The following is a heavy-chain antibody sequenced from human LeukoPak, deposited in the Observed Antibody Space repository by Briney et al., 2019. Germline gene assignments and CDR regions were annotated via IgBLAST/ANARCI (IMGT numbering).Heavy chain of an antibody. CDR3: ARLTSFGGAFFY. CDR1: GFTFSSYG. CDR2: IWYDGSNK. D-gene: IGHD3-16*01. Sequence: GGSLRLSCAASGFTFSSYGMHWVRQAPGKGLEWVAVIWYDGSNKYYADSVKGRFTISRDNSKNTLYLQMNSLRAEDTAVYYCARLTSFGGAFFYWGQGTLVTVSS. J-gene: IGHJ4*02. V-gene: IGHV3-33*01.